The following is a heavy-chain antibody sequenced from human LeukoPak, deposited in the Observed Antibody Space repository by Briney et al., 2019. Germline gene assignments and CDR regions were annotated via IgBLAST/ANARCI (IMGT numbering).Heavy chain of an antibody. Sequence: GGSLRLSCAASGFTFSSYAMHWVRQAPGKGLEWVAVISYDGNNKYYADSVKGRFTISRDNSKNTLYLQMNSLRAEDTAVYYCARDVASVLLWFGPFDYWGQGTLVTVSS. CDR2: ISYDGNNK. CDR3: ARDVASVLLWFGPFDY. V-gene: IGHV3-30-3*01. CDR1: GFTFSSYA. D-gene: IGHD3-10*01. J-gene: IGHJ4*02.